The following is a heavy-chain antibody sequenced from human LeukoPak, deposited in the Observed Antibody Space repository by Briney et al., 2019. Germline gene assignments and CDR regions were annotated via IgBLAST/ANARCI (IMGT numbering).Heavy chain of an antibody. V-gene: IGHV3-7*03. CDR2: IKPDGSEK. D-gene: IGHD6-13*01. J-gene: IGHJ6*03. CDR1: GFTFSNYW. CDR3: AKAQGTNSWYDYYYYMDV. Sequence: GGSLRLSCAASGFTFSNYWMSWVRQAPGKGLEWAANIKPDGSEKYYVDSVKGRFTISRDNSKNTLYLQMNSLRAEDTAVYYCAKAQGTNSWYDYYYYMDVWGKGTTVTVSS.